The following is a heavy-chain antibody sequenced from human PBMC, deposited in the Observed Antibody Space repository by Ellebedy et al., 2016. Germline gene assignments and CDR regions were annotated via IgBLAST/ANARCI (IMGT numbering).Heavy chain of an antibody. CDR1: GYTFTGYY. J-gene: IGHJ4*02. V-gene: IGHV1-2*04. Sequence: ASVKVSXXASGYTFTGYYMHWVRQAPGQGLEWVGWINPNSGGTNYAQKFQGWVTMTRDTSISTAYMELNSLKSDDTAVYYCARDGSEWSRDYWGQGTLVTVSS. D-gene: IGHD3-3*01. CDR2: INPNSGGT. CDR3: ARDGSEWSRDY.